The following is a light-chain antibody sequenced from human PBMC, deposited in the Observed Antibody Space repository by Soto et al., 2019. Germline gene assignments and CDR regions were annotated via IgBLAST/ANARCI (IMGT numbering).Light chain of an antibody. V-gene: IGLV2-14*03. Sequence: QSVLTQPASVSGSPGQSITISCTGTSSDVGGYDYVSWYQQHPGKAPKLMIYDVSNWPSGVSDRFSGSKSGYTASLTISGLQAEDEADYYCSSYTSISTRVFGGGTQLTVL. J-gene: IGLJ2*01. CDR2: DVS. CDR3: SSYTSISTRV. CDR1: SSDVGGYDY.